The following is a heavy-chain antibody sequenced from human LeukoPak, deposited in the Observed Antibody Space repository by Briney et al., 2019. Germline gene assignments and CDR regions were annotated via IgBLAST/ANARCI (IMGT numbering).Heavy chain of an antibody. CDR1: GFTFSNYA. D-gene: IGHD1-26*01. CDR2: ISGSGGST. CDR3: TRDASGDTNSGPRMDV. V-gene: IGHV3-23*01. J-gene: IGHJ6*02. Sequence: TGGSLRLSCAASGFTFSNYAMSWVRQAPGKGLAWVSSISGSGGSTYYADSVKGRFTISRDNAKNTLYLQMNGLRAEDTAVYYCTRDASGDTNSGPRMDVWGQGTTVTVSS.